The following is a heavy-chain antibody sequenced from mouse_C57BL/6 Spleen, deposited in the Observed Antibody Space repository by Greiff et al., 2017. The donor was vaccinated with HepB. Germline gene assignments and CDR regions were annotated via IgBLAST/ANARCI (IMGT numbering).Heavy chain of an antibody. V-gene: IGHV1-85*01. Sequence: QVQLQQSGPELVKPGASVKLSCKASRYTFTSYDINWVKQRPGQGLEWIGWIYPRDGSTKYNEKFKGKATLTVDTSSNTAYMELHSLTSEDSAVYCCAIGSSGYDYWGQGTTLTVAS. CDR1: RYTFTSYD. CDR2: IYPRDGST. CDR3: AIGSSGYDY. D-gene: IGHD3-2*02. J-gene: IGHJ2*01.